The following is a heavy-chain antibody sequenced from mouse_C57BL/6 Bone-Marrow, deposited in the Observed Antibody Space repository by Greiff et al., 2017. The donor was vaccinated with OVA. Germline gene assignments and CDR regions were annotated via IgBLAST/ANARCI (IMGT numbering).Heavy chain of an antibody. CDR3: SRLYYCYAMDY. D-gene: IGHD1-1*01. CDR1: GYTFTSYG. CDR2: IYPRSGNT. J-gene: IGHJ4*01. Sequence: VQLQQSGAELARPGASVKLSCKASGYTFTSYGISWVKQRTGQGLEWIGEIYPRSGNTYYNEKFKGKATLTADKSSSTAYMELRSLTSEDSAVYFCSRLYYCYAMDYWGQGTSVTVSS. V-gene: IGHV1-81*01.